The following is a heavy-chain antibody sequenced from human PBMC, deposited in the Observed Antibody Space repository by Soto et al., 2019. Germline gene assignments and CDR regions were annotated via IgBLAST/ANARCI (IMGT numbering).Heavy chain of an antibody. J-gene: IGHJ4*02. CDR3: ASYVRGPDFYLDS. V-gene: IGHV3-23*01. CDR2: ISKNGDET. D-gene: IGHD3-10*02. Sequence: PGGSLRLSCAASGFTFGTYAMSWVRQAPGKGLEWVSVISKNGDETYYADSVKGRFTISRDSSNNLLYLRMSSLRVEDTAVYYCASYVRGPDFYLDSWGQGTLVTVPS. CDR1: GFTFGTYA.